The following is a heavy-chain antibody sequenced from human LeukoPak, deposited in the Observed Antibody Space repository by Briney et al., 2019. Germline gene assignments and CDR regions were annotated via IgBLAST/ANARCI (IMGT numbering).Heavy chain of an antibody. V-gene: IGHV3-66*01. Sequence: GGSLRLSCAASGFTVISNYMNWVRQAPGKGLEWVSVIYTSGITGYADSVKGRFTISRDNSKNTLYLQMNSLRTEDTAVYYCARRPAVTGPFDYWGQGTLVTVSS. D-gene: IGHD6-19*01. CDR2: IYTSGIT. CDR3: ARRPAVTGPFDY. CDR1: GFTVISNY. J-gene: IGHJ4*02.